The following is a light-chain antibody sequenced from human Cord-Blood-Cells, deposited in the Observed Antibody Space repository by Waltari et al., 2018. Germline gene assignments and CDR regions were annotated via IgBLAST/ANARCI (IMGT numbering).Light chain of an antibody. CDR3: CSYAGSRV. CDR1: SSDVGRYNL. Sequence: QSALTQPASVSGSPGQSLTISCTGTSSDVGRYNLVSWYQQHPGKAPKLMIYEVSKRPSGVSNRFSGSKSGNTASLTISGLQAEDEADYYCCSYAGSRVFGGGTKLTVL. CDR2: EVS. V-gene: IGLV2-23*02. J-gene: IGLJ2*01.